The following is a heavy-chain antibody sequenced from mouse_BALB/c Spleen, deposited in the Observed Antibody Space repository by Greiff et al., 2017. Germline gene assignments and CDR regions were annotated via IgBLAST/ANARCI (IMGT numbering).Heavy chain of an antibody. CDR3: ARNGYYYAMDY. J-gene: IGHJ4*01. Sequence: DVQLQESGPGLVKPSQSLSLTCSVTGYSITSGYYWYWIRQFPGNKLEWMGYISYDGSNNYNPSLKNRISITRDTSKNQFFLKLNSVTTEDTATYYCARNGYYYAMDYWGQGTSVTVSS. CDR2: ISYDGSN. V-gene: IGHV3-6*02. CDR1: GYSITSGYY.